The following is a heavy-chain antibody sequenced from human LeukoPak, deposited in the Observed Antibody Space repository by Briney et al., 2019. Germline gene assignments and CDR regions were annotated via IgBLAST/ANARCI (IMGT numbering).Heavy chain of an antibody. CDR1: GYTFTGYY. V-gene: IGHV1-2*02. Sequence: ASVKVSCKASGYTFTGYYMHWVRQAPGQGLEWMGWINPNSGGTNYAQKFQGRVTMTRDTSISTAYMELSRLRSDDTAVYYCARGKSTYYDFWSGYPINYYYYYMDVWGKGTTVTVSS. CDR3: ARGKSTYYDFWSGYPINYYYYYMDV. J-gene: IGHJ6*03. CDR2: INPNSGGT. D-gene: IGHD3-3*01.